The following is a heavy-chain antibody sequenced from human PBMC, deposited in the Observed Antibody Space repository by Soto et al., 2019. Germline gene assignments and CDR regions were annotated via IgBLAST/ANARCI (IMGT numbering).Heavy chain of an antibody. CDR2: IRSKAYGGTT. CDR3: TRLGIAVAGTLFY. J-gene: IGHJ4*02. CDR1: GFTFGDYA. D-gene: IGHD6-19*01. V-gene: IGHV3-49*03. Sequence: GGSLRLSCTASGFTFGDYAMSWFRQAPGKGLEWVGFIRSKAYGGTTEYAASVKGRFTISRDDSKSIAYLQMNSLKTEDTAVYYCTRLGIAVAGTLFYWGQGTLVTVSS.